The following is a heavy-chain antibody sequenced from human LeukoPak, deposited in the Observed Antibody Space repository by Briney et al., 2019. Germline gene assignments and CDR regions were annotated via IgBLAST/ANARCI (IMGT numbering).Heavy chain of an antibody. V-gene: IGHV3-30-3*01. Sequence: SGGSLRLSCAASGFTFSRYAVYWVRQAPGKGLEWVAVISYDGINKYYADSVKGRFTISRDNAKNSLYLQMNSLRAEDTAVYYCARGYHYYDSSGSPYYYYMDVWGKGTTVTVSS. J-gene: IGHJ6*03. CDR2: ISYDGINK. CDR1: GFTFSRYA. D-gene: IGHD3-22*01. CDR3: ARGYHYYDSSGSPYYYYMDV.